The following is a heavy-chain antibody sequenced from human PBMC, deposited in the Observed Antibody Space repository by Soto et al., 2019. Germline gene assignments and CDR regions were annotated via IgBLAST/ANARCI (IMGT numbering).Heavy chain of an antibody. CDR3: ARVGVGMGV. Sequence: EVQLVESGGGLVQPGGSLRLSCAASGFTFSSYSMNWVRQAPGKGLEWVSYISSSSSTIYYAGSVKGRLTISRDNAKTSLYPQMTSLSGEDPAVYYCARVGVGMGVWGQGTTVTVSS. CDR1: GFTFSSYS. CDR2: ISSSSSTI. D-gene: IGHD3-16*01. J-gene: IGHJ6*02. V-gene: IGHV3-48*01.